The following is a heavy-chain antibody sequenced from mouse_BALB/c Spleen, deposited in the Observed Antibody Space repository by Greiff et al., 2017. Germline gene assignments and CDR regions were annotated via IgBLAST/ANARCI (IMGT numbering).Heavy chain of an antibody. Sequence: DVQLVESGGGLVKPGGSLKLSCAASGFTFSSYAMSWVRQTPEKRLEWVASISSGGSTYYPDSVKGRFTISRDNARNILYLQMSSLRSEDTAMYYCARGDGYDAYYFDYWGQGTTLTVSS. D-gene: IGHD2-2*01. V-gene: IGHV5-6-5*01. J-gene: IGHJ2*01. CDR3: ARGDGYDAYYFDY. CDR1: GFTFSSYA. CDR2: ISSGGST.